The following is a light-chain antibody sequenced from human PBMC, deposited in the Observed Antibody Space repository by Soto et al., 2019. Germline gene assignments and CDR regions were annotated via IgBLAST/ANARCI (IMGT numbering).Light chain of an antibody. Sequence: QSALTQPASVPGSLGRWITISCPATTSDVADNKDVSWYQQHPGNAPKLLIYGVTYRPSGVSNRFSGSKSGNTASLTISGLQAEDEAEYYCSSYTTSSTVFGTGTKLTVL. J-gene: IGLJ1*01. CDR3: SSYTTSSTV. CDR2: GVT. V-gene: IGLV2-14*01. CDR1: TSDVADNKD.